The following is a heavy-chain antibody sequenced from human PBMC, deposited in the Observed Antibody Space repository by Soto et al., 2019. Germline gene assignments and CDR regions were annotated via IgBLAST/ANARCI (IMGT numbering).Heavy chain of an antibody. CDR2: INHSGIT. Sequence: SETLSLTCGVFSGSLTDHNWTRIRQTPGKGLEWIGEINHSGITDYNPSLKSRVTLSLDTSKNQFSLKVTALTAADTAVYYCARGKPSGYRFGPRNFFYYGMDVWGPGTTVTSSS. CDR1: SGSLTDHN. D-gene: IGHD5-18*01. J-gene: IGHJ6*02. V-gene: IGHV4-34*01. CDR3: ARGKPSGYRFGPRNFFYYGMDV.